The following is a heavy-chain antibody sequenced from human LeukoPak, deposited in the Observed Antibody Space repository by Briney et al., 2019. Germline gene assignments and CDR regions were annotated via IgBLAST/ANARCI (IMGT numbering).Heavy chain of an antibody. Sequence: PGGSLRLSCAASGFTFSSYGMNWVRQAPGKGLEWVSYITSSSRTIYYADSVKGRFTISRDNAKNSLFLQMKSLRDEDTAVYSCARGGDGAPFYPDYWGQGTLVTVSS. J-gene: IGHJ4*02. V-gene: IGHV3-48*02. CDR1: GFTFSSYG. D-gene: IGHD4/OR15-4a*01. CDR3: ARGGDGAPFYPDY. CDR2: ITSSSRTI.